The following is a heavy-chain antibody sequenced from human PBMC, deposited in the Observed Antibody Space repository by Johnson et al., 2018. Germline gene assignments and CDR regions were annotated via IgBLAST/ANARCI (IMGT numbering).Heavy chain of an antibody. CDR3: AREWHTGFDI. D-gene: IGHD5-24*01. Sequence: EVRLLETGGGFVQPGGSLGLSCAASGFPFPSHWMHWVRQGPGKGRVGVPRLNRAGSIPSYADPDKGRCTVSRDNAKNTVYLQMKSRRAEDTAVYYCAREWHTGFDIWGQGTTVTVSS. J-gene: IGHJ3*02. V-gene: IGHV3-74*01. CDR1: GFPFPSHW. CDR2: LNRAGSIP.